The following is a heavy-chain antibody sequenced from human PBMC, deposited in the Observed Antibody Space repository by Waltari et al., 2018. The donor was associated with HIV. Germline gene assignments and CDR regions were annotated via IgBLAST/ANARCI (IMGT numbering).Heavy chain of an antibody. CDR1: GLTFSSFW. V-gene: IGHV3-74*01. J-gene: IGHJ4*02. Sequence: EVQLVESGGGLVQPGGSQRLSCEASGLTFSSFWMHWVRPLPGKGLEWVARISSDGRATTYVDSVKGRFTVSRDNAKNTLSLQMNSLRAEDTAVYYCARGVTVATITPFDQWGQGTLVTVSS. CDR3: ARGVTVATITPFDQ. CDR2: ISSDGRAT. D-gene: IGHD5-12*01.